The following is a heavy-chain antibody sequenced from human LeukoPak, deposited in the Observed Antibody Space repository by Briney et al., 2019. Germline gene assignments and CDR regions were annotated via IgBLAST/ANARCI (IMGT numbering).Heavy chain of an antibody. V-gene: IGHV1-69*01. D-gene: IGHD6-6*01. J-gene: IGHJ4*02. Sequence: GSSVKVSCKAPGGTFTNYAINWVRQAPGQGLEWMGGLIPIFGTPNYAQKFQGRVTVTADESTTTAYMELSSLRSEDTAVYYCATGSYQLASFDYWGQGTLVTVSS. CDR1: GGTFTNYA. CDR3: ATGSYQLASFDY. CDR2: LIPIFGTP.